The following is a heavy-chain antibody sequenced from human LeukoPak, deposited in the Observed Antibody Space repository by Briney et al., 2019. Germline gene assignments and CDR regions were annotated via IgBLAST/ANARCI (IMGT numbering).Heavy chain of an antibody. Sequence: PGRSLRLSCAASGFTFSSYAMHWVRQAPGKGLEWVAFISYDGSNKYYADSVKGRFTISRDNSKNTLYLQMNSLRAEDTAVYYCARVRGDYYYDYGMDVWGEGATVTVSS. D-gene: IGHD3-10*01. V-gene: IGHV3-30*04. CDR3: ARVRGDYYYDYGMDV. CDR2: ISYDGSNK. CDR1: GFTFSSYA. J-gene: IGHJ6*04.